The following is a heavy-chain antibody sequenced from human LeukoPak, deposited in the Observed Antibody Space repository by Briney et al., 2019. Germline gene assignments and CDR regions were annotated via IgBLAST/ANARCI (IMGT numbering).Heavy chain of an antibody. Sequence: ASVEVPCKASCYTFTSYGIRWVRQAPGQGVEGMGWVSAYNGNTNYAQKLQGRVTMTTDTSTSTAYMELRSLRSDDTAVYYCARAGRLGYCSGGSCLFDYWGQGTLVTVSS. CDR3: ARAGRLGYCSGGSCLFDY. J-gene: IGHJ4*02. CDR1: CYTFTSYG. CDR2: VSAYNGNT. V-gene: IGHV1-18*01. D-gene: IGHD2-15*01.